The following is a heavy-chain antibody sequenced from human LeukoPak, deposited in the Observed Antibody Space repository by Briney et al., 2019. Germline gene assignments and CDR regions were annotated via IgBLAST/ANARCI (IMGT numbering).Heavy chain of an antibody. V-gene: IGHV3-7*01. J-gene: IGHJ4*02. D-gene: IGHD2-2*01. Sequence: PGGSLRLSCAASGFSFSNDWMCWARQAPGKGLEWVANISQDESKKYYVDSVKGRFTISRDNAKNSLYLQMSSLRAEDTAVYYCARDHAYRTDYWGQGTLVTVSS. CDR3: ARDHAYRTDY. CDR2: ISQDESKK. CDR1: GFSFSNDW.